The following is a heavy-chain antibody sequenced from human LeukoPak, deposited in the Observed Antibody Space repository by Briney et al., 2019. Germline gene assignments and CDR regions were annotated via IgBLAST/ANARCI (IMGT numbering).Heavy chain of an antibody. CDR3: ARDSIHDTRPWAGCFDI. CDR1: GFSVSSSY. D-gene: IGHD6-6*01. CDR2: IYSASST. Sequence: GGSLRLSCAASGFSVSSSYMAWVRQGPGKGLEWVSGIYSASSTHYSDSVKDRFTISRDTSQNTLYLQMDSLTAEDKAVYFCARDSIHDTRPWAGCFDIWGQGTMVTVSS. V-gene: IGHV3-66*01. J-gene: IGHJ3*02.